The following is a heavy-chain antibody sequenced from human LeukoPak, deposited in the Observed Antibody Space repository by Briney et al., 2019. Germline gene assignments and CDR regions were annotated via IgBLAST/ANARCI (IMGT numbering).Heavy chain of an antibody. V-gene: IGHV4-59*12. CDR3: ARGPFNYYDSSGYDRYYFDY. CDR1: GGSISSYY. CDR2: IYYSGST. D-gene: IGHD3-22*01. J-gene: IGHJ4*02. Sequence: PSETLSLTCTVSGGSISSYYWSWIRQPPGKGLEWIGYIYYSGSTNYNPSLKSRVTISVDTSKNQFSLKLSSVTAADTAVYYCARGPFNYYDSSGYDRYYFDYWGQGTLVTVSS.